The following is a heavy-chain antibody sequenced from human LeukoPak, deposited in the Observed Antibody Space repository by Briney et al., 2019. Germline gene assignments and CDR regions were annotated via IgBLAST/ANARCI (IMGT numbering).Heavy chain of an antibody. CDR3: ARDRFILRLVGAPLTT. CDR1: GYTFTGYY. J-gene: IGHJ3*01. CDR2: INPNSGGT. D-gene: IGHD1-26*01. V-gene: IGHV1-2*02. Sequence: GASVKVSCKASGYTFTGYYMHWVRQAPGQGLEWMGWINPNSGGTNYAQKFQGRVTMTRDTSISTAYMELSRLRSDDTAVYYCARDRFILRLVGAPLTTWGQGTMVTVSS.